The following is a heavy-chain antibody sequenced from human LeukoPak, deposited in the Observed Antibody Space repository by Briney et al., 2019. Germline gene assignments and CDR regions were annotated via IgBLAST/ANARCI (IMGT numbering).Heavy chain of an antibody. D-gene: IGHD1-26*01. CDR1: GGSFSGYY. CDR2: INHSGST. J-gene: IGHJ4*02. V-gene: IGHV4-34*01. CDR3: AGISGSEAFDY. Sequence: SETLSLTCAVYGGSFSGYYWSWIRQPPGKGLEWIGEINHSGSTNYNPSLKSRVTISVDTSKNQFSLKLSSVTAADTAVYYCAGISGSEAFDYWGQGTLVTVSS.